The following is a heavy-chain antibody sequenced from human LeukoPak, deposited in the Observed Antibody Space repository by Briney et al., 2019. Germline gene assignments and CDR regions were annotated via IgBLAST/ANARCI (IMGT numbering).Heavy chain of an antibody. Sequence: ASVKVSCKASGYTFTSFPMHWVRQAPGQRLEWMGWINAGNGNTKYSRKFQGRVTITRDTSASTAYMELSSLRSEDTAVYYCARDRLGSDYWGQGTLVTVSS. D-gene: IGHD7-27*01. V-gene: IGHV1-3*01. CDR2: INAGNGNT. J-gene: IGHJ4*02. CDR1: GYTFTSFP. CDR3: ARDRLGSDY.